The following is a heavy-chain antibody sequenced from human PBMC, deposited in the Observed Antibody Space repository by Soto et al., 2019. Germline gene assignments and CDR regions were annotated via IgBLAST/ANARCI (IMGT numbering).Heavy chain of an antibody. CDR2: ISGYNGQT. CDR1: AYSFDTYG. V-gene: IGHV1-18*04. J-gene: IGHJ6*02. Sequence: QVQLEQSGPEVKKPGASVKVSCKASAYSFDTYGVSWVRQAPGQGLEWMGWISGYNGQTNYAQKCRGRVTLPTDTSTSTAYMELRSLRSDDTAIYYCARDGRKQLWTEGLTAMDVWGQGTTVTVSS. CDR3: ARDGRKQLWTEGLTAMDV. D-gene: IGHD1-1*01.